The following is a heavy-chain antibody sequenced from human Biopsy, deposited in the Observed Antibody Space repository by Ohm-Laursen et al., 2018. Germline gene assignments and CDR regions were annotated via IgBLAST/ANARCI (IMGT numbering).Heavy chain of an antibody. CDR2: INAKTGDT. Sequence: VASVKVSCKASGYTFTGYHVHWVRQAPGQGLEWMGWINAKTGDTSYAQKFQGRVTMTRDTSISTAYVDLSSLRSDDTAVYYCTRGGYYYDSLAYYYWFDPWGQGTLVTVSS. V-gene: IGHV1-2*02. J-gene: IGHJ5*02. CDR1: GYTFTGYH. CDR3: TRGGYYYDSLAYYYWFDP. D-gene: IGHD3-22*01.